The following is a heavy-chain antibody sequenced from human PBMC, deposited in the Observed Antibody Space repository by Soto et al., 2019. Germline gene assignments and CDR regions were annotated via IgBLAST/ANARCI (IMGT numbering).Heavy chain of an antibody. CDR3: ARGPTLRTTPRRTYYYYYMDV. CDR1: GYTFTSYD. V-gene: IGHV1-8*01. D-gene: IGHD4-4*01. Sequence: ASVKVSCKASGYTFTSYDINWVRQATGQGLEWMGWMNPNSGNTGYAQKFQGRVTMTRNTSISTAYMELSSLRSEDTAVYYCARGPTLRTTPRRTYYYYYMDVWGKGTTVTVSS. CDR2: MNPNSGNT. J-gene: IGHJ6*03.